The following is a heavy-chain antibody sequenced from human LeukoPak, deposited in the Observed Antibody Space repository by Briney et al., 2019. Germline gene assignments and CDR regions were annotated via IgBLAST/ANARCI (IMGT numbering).Heavy chain of an antibody. CDR2: TFHTGRT. D-gene: IGHD5-12*01. CDR1: GYSIGRDYY. CDR3: ARDGGYPTTDEGFDP. Sequence: PSETLSLTCKVSGYSIGRDYYWAWLRQPPGKGLEWIGSTFHTGRTVYNPSYESRLTKSMDTSKNEFFLRLNSVTAADTAVYFCARDGGYPTTDEGFDPWGLGTLVTVSS. V-gene: IGHV4-38-2*02. J-gene: IGHJ5*02.